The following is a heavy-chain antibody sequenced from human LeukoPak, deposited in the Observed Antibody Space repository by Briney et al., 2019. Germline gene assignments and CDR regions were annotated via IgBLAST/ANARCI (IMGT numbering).Heavy chain of an antibody. CDR1: GFSISTYW. V-gene: IGHV3-7*01. CDR3: ASWVGRDY. Sequence: GGSLRLSCAASGFSISTYWMAWVRRAPGKGLEWVANIKQDGSEEYYVDSVKGRFTVSRDNAKNSLYLQMNSLRAEDTAVYYCASWVGRDYWGQGTLVTVSS. J-gene: IGHJ4*02. D-gene: IGHD2-15*01. CDR2: IKQDGSEE.